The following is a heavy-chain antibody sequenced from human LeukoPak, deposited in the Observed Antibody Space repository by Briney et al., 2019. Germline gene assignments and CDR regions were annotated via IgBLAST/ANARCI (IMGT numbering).Heavy chain of an antibody. CDR3: AKDIRGGWTTGTQGYLDY. CDR2: INWNSGSI. Sequence: GGSLRLSYAASGFTFDDYAMHWVRQAPGKGLEWVSGINWNSGSIDYADSVKGRFTISRGNAKNSLYLQMNSPRVEDTALYYCAKDIRGGWTTGTQGYLDYWGQGTLVTVSS. V-gene: IGHV3-9*01. J-gene: IGHJ4*02. CDR1: GFTFDDYA. D-gene: IGHD4-17*01.